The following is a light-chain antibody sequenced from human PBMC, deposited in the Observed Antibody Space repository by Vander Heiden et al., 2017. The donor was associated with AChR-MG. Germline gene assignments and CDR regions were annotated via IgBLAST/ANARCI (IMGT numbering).Light chain of an antibody. CDR2: SNN. V-gene: IGLV10-54*04. J-gene: IGLJ3*02. Sequence: QAGPTQPPSVSKDLRQTATLTCTGNSNNVGYEGAAWLQQRQGHPPKLLVDSNNNRPSGISERFSASRSRNTASLTITGLQPEDEADYYCSAWDRRLSAVVFGGGTKLTVL. CDR3: SAWDRRLSAVV. CDR1: SNNVGYEG.